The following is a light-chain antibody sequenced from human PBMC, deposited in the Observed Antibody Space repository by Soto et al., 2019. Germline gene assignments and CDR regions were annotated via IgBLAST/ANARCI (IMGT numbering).Light chain of an antibody. J-gene: IGLJ1*01. CDR3: QVWDISSDQYI. V-gene: IGLV3-21*02. CDR1: NIESKS. Sequence: SYELTQPPSVSVAPGQTARITCGGNNIESKSVHWYQQRPGQAPVLVLYDDGNRPSGIPERLSGSNSGSTATLTISSVEASDEADYFCQVWDISSDQYIFGLGTKVT. CDR2: DDG.